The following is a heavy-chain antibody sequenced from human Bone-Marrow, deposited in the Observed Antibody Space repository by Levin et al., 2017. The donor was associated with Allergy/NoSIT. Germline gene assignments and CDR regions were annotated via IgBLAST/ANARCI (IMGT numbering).Heavy chain of an antibody. Sequence: GGSLRLSCSASGFTFRTNAMHWVRQAPGKGLEWVAFISYDGTNRYYADSVKGRFTISRDNSKNTLYLQMNSLRAEDTAVFYCAKDQKYYFDYWGQGTLVTVSS. CDR3: AKDQKYYFDY. CDR1: GFTFRTNA. V-gene: IGHV3-30*18. J-gene: IGHJ4*02. CDR2: ISYDGTNR.